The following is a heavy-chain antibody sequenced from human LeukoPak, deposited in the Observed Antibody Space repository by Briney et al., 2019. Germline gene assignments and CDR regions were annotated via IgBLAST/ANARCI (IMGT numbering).Heavy chain of an antibody. J-gene: IGHJ5*02. Sequence: PSETLSLTCTVSGGSISSGSYYWSWIRQPAGKGLEWIGRIYTSGSTNYNPSLKSRVTISVDTSKNQFSLKLSSVTAADTAVYYCARERRGSGWFDPWGQGTLVTVSS. V-gene: IGHV4-61*02. CDR1: GGSISSGSYY. D-gene: IGHD3-10*01. CDR2: IYTSGST. CDR3: ARERRGSGWFDP.